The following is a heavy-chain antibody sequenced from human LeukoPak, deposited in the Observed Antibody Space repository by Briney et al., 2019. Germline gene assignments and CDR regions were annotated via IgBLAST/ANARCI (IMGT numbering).Heavy chain of an antibody. D-gene: IGHD3-22*01. CDR2: INPHSGNT. V-gene: IGHV1-8*01. Sequence: GASVKVSCKASGYTFTNYDINWVRQATGHGLEWMGWINPHSGNTGSAQKFQGRVTMTRNPSISTAYMELSSLRSEDTVVYYCARGRSSAYYVDYFDYWGQGTLVTVSS. CDR3: ARGRSSAYYVDYFDY. CDR1: GYTFTNYD. J-gene: IGHJ4*02.